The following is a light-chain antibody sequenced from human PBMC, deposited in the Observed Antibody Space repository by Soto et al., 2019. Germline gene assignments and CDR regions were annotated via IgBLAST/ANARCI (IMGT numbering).Light chain of an antibody. J-gene: IGKJ5*01. V-gene: IGKV3-20*01. Sequence: VLTQSPGPLSLSPGERATLSCTASQSVGSNLAWYQKKPGQAPRVLIYDASNRATGIPDRFSGSWSGTDCTLTISRLEPEDVAVYYCQQHGSSPITLGQGTRLEIK. CDR2: DAS. CDR3: QQHGSSPIT. CDR1: QSVGSN.